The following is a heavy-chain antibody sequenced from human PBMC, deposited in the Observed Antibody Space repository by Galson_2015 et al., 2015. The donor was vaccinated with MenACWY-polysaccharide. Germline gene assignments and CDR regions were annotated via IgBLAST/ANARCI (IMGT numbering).Heavy chain of an antibody. Sequence: SLRLSCAASGFIFINYAMSWVRQAPGKGLEWVSTVTGSGSSTYYADSVKGRFTISRDNAKNSLYLQMNSLRAEDTAVYYCASYEPGSHFDYWGQGTLVTVSS. J-gene: IGHJ4*02. CDR2: VTGSGSST. CDR1: GFIFINYA. V-gene: IGHV3-23*01. CDR3: ASYEPGSHFDY. D-gene: IGHD5-12*01.